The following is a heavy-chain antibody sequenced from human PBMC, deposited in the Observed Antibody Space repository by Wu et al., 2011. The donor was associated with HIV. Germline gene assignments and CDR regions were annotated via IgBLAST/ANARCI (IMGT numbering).Heavy chain of an antibody. CDR3: VRDYKGWNDRAPKFER. V-gene: IGHV1-69*14. D-gene: IGHD1-1*01. J-gene: IGHJ4*02. Sequence: QVQLVQSGAEVKKSGSSVKVSCKASGGTFSSFAVSWVRQAPGQGLEWMGRIIPISGSVNVAQKFQGRFSMTADRPSSTAYMELTSLTSEDAATYFCVRDYKGWNDRAPKFERWGQGTLVTVSS. CDR1: GGTFSSFA. CDR2: IIPISGSV.